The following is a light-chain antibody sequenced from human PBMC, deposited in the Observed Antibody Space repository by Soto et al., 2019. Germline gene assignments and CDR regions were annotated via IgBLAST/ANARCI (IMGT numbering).Light chain of an antibody. CDR2: GTS. J-gene: IGKJ2*01. V-gene: IGKV3-15*01. CDR3: QQYDNWPPVYT. Sequence: EIVMTQSPATLSVSPGERATLSCRASQSVSSNLAWYQQKPGQAPRLLIYGTSTRATGIPARFSGSGSGTDFALTVARLQSEGFAVYFCQQYDNWPPVYTFGQGTKV. CDR1: QSVSSN.